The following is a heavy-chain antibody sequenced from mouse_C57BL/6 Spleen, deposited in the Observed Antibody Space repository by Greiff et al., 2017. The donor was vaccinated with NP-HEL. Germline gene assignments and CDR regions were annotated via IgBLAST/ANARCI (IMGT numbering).Heavy chain of an antibody. CDR3: ARGDYDGYDFDD. D-gene: IGHD2-4*01. CDR2: INPSTGGT. V-gene: IGHV1-42*01. J-gene: IGHJ2*01. Sequence: VQLQQSGPELVKPGASVKISCKASGYSFTGYYMNWVKQSPEQSLEWIGEINPSTGGTNYNQKFKAKATLTVDKSSSTAYMQLKRLTSEDSAVYYCARGDYDGYDFDDWGQGTTLTVSS. CDR1: GYSFTGYY.